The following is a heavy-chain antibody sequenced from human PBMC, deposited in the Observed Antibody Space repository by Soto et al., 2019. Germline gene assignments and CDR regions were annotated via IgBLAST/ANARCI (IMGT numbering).Heavy chain of an antibody. J-gene: IGHJ3*02. D-gene: IGHD3-3*01. CDR3: AKDQFPITIFGVVIALDAFDI. V-gene: IGHV6-1*01. Sequence: SQTLSLTCAISGDSVSSNSAAWNWIRQSPSRGLEWLGRTCYRSKWYNDYAVSAKSRITINPDTSKNQFSLQLNSVTPEDTAVYYCAKDQFPITIFGVVIALDAFDIWGQGTMVTVSS. CDR1: GDSVSSNSAA. CDR2: TCYRSKWYN.